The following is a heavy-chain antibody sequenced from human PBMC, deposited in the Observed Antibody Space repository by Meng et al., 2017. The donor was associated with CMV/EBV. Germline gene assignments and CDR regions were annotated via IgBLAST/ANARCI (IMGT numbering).Heavy chain of an antibody. V-gene: IGHV4-30-4*08. CDR2: IYYSGST. CDR1: GGSISSGDYY. D-gene: IGHD1-14*01. Sequence: QGQPEEVAPGLVKPFQTLSLTCTFSGGSISSGDYYWSWIRQPPGKGLEWIGYIYYSGSTYYNPSLKSRVTISVDTSKNQFSLKLSSVTAADTAVYYCARVTSRVAGAFDYWGQGTLVTVSS. J-gene: IGHJ4*02. CDR3: ARVTSRVAGAFDY.